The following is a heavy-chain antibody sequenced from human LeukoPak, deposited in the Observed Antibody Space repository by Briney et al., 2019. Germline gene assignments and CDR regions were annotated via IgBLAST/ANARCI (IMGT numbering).Heavy chain of an antibody. V-gene: IGHV3-23*01. D-gene: IGHD3-3*01. Sequence: GGSLRLSCAASGFTFSNYARSWVRQAPGKGLEWVSSISGSGGSTYDPDPVKGRFTISRDNSKNALYLQMNSLKAGDTAVYYCAKGKYYDFWSGYYPGYWGQGTLVTVSS. CDR1: GFTFSNYA. J-gene: IGHJ4*02. CDR2: ISGSGGST. CDR3: AKGKYYDFWSGYYPGY.